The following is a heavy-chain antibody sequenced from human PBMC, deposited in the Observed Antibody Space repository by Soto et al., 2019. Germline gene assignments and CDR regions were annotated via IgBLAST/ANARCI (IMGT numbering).Heavy chain of an antibody. CDR1: GFTFSSYA. CDR2: ISGSGGST. CDR3: ANWGLEEAAASVDYFDY. Sequence: HPGGSLRLSCAASGFTFSSYAMSWVRQAPGKGLEWVSAISGSGGSTYYADSVKGRFTISRDNSKNTLYLQMNSLRAEDTAVYYCANWGLEEAAASVDYFDYWGQGTLVTVSS. J-gene: IGHJ4*02. D-gene: IGHD3-16*01. V-gene: IGHV3-23*01.